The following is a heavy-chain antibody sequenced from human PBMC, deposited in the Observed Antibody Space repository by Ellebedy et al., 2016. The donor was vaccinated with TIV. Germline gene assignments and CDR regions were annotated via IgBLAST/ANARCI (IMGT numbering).Heavy chain of an antibody. CDR1: GDSISSGGYS. D-gene: IGHD4-17*01. CDR3: ARVRSADYVGSSFFDY. J-gene: IGHJ4*02. Sequence: SETLSLXXAVSGDSISSGGYSWSWIRQPPGEGLEWIGFIYHSGDTSYNPSLKSRVTLSVDTSKNQFSLKLTSVAAADTAIYYCARVRSADYVGSSFFDYWGQGTLVAVSS. CDR2: IYHSGDT. V-gene: IGHV4-30-2*01.